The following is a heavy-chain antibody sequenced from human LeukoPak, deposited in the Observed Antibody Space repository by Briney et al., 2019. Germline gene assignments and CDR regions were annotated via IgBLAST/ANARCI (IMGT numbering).Heavy chain of an antibody. CDR1: GGSISSYY. D-gene: IGHD3-10*01. V-gene: IGHV4-59*01. J-gene: IGHJ3*02. CDR2: IYYSGST. Sequence: PSETLSLTCTVSGGSISSYYWSWIRQPPGKGLEWIGYIYYSGSTNYNPSLKSRVTISVDTSKNQFSLKLSSVTAADTAVYYCARWGGITMVRGVITRNEAFDIWGQGTMVTVSS. CDR3: ARWGGITMVRGVITRNEAFDI.